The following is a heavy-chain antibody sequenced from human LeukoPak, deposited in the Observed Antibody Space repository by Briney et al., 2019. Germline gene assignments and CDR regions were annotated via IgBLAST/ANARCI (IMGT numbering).Heavy chain of an antibody. CDR1: GFTFSSYA. D-gene: IGHD1-26*01. V-gene: IGHV3-23*01. CDR2: ISSSGGNT. CDR3: AKGGSDYDDHGYSFDY. Sequence: GGSLRLSCAASGFTFSSYAMSWVRQAPGKGLEWVSAISSSGGNTYYADSVKGRFTISRDNSKNTLYLQMNSLRAEGTAVYYCAKGGSDYDDHGYSFDYWGQGALVTVSS. J-gene: IGHJ4*02.